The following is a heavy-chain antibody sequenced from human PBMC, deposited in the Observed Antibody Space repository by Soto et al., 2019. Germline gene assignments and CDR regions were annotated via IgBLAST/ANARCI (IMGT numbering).Heavy chain of an antibody. CDR1: GYTFTSYG. D-gene: IGHD3-22*01. Sequence: GASVKVSCKASGYTFTSYGISWVRQAPGQGLEWMGWISAYNGNTNYAQKLQGRVTMTTDTSTSTAYMELRSLRSDDTAVYYCASPYYDSSSDAFDIWGQGTMVTVSS. CDR3: ASPYYDSSSDAFDI. J-gene: IGHJ3*02. CDR2: ISAYNGNT. V-gene: IGHV1-18*01.